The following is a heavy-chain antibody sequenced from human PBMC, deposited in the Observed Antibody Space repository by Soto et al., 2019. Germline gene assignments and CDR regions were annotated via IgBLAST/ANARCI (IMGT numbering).Heavy chain of an antibody. Sequence: QVQLVESGGGVVQSGRSLRLSCAASGFTFSSYAMHWVRQAPGKGLEWVAVISYDGSNKYYADSVKGRFTISRDNSKNTLYLQMNSLRAEDTAVYYCARDKKWFGELPNWFDPWGQGTLVTVSS. CDR1: GFTFSSYA. CDR2: ISYDGSNK. CDR3: ARDKKWFGELPNWFDP. D-gene: IGHD3-10*01. J-gene: IGHJ5*02. V-gene: IGHV3-30-3*01.